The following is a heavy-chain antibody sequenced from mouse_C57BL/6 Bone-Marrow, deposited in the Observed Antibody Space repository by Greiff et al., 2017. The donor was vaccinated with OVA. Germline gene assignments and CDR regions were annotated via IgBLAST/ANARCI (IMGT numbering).Heavy chain of an antibody. D-gene: IGHD2-3*01. Sequence: EVQLQQSGPELVKPGASVKMSCKASGYTFTDYNMHWVKQSHGKSLEWTGYINPNNGGTSYNQKFKGKATLTVNKSSSTAYMELRSLTSEDSAVYYCARYGGSDGYPTWFAYWGQGTLVTVSA. J-gene: IGHJ3*01. CDR1: GYTFTDYN. V-gene: IGHV1-22*01. CDR3: ARYGGSDGYPTWFAY. CDR2: INPNNGGT.